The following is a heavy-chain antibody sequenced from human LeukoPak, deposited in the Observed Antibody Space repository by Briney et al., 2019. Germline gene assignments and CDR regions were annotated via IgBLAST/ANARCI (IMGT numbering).Heavy chain of an antibody. D-gene: IGHD6-13*01. V-gene: IGHV4-61*01. Sequence: SETLSLTCTVSGGSVSSGSYYWSWIRQPPGKGLEWIGHIFYSGSTNYNPSLKSRVTISVDTSKNQFSLKLSSVTAADTAVYYCARESYSSSWYDDYWGQGTLVTVSS. CDR3: ARESYSSSWYDDY. CDR1: GGSVSSGSYY. J-gene: IGHJ4*02. CDR2: IFYSGST.